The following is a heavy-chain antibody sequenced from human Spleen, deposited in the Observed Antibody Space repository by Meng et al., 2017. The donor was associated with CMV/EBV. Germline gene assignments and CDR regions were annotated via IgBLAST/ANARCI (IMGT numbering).Heavy chain of an antibody. J-gene: IGHJ4*02. CDR3: ARPVRGVIDFDY. D-gene: IGHD3-10*01. Sequence: ASVKVSCKASGYTFTGYYMHWVRQAPGQGLEWMGWISGYNGNTNYAEKFQGRVTMTTDTSTSTAYMELRSLRSDDTAVYYCARPVRGVIDFDYWGQGTLVTVSS. CDR2: ISGYNGNT. CDR1: GYTFTGYY. V-gene: IGHV1-18*04.